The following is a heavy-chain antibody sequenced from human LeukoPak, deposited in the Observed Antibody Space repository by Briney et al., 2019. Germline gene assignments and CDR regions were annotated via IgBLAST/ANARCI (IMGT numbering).Heavy chain of an antibody. J-gene: IGHJ4*02. CDR2: ISAYNGNT. D-gene: IGHD6-19*01. Sequence: ASVKVSCKASGYTFTSYGISWVRQAPGQGLEWMGWISAYNGNTNYAQKLQGRVTMTTDTSTSTAYMELRSLRSDDTAVYYYARDEGSRFGIAVAGTSYWGQGTLVTVSS. V-gene: IGHV1-18*04. CDR3: ARDEGSRFGIAVAGTSY. CDR1: GYTFTSYG.